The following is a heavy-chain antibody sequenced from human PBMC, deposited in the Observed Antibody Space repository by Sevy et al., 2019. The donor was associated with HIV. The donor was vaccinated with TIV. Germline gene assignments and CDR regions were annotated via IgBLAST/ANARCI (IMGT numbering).Heavy chain of an antibody. J-gene: IGHJ6*02. CDR2: INHSGST. D-gene: IGHD3-10*01. V-gene: IGHV4-34*01. CDR1: GGSFSGYY. CDR3: ARGRYYGSGSGYYYYYGMDV. Sequence: SETLSLTCAVYGGSFSGYYWSWISQPPGKGLEWIGEINHSGSTNYNPSLKSRVTISVDTSKNQFSLKLSSVTAADTAVYYCARGRYYGSGSGYYYYYGMDVWGQGTTVTVSS.